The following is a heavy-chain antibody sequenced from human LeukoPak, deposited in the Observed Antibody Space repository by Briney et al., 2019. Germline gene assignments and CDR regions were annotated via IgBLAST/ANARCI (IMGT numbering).Heavy chain of an antibody. J-gene: IGHJ4*02. V-gene: IGHV1-46*01. CDR2: IIPSDGST. Sequence: ASVKVSCKASGYSFTRYFIHWVRQAPGQGLEWMGIIIPSDGSTSYAQKFQGRVTMTRDTSTSTVYMELGSLRSEDTAVYYCAREGTTIFGVAHFDYWGQGTLVTVSS. CDR1: GYSFTRYF. D-gene: IGHD3-3*01. CDR3: AREGTTIFGVAHFDY.